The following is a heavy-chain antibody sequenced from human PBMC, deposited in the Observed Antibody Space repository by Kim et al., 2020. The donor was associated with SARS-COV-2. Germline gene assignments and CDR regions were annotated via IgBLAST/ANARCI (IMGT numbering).Heavy chain of an antibody. CDR1: GFTFTSYW. Sequence: GGSLRLSCAASGFTFTSYWMSWVRQAPRTGLDWKGLEWVAHLNQDGSQKYYLDSVKGRFTISRDNAKASLYLQMNDLRVEDTAVYFSALGKYSRDWGQG. J-gene: IGHJ4*02. CDR3: ALGKYSRD. CDR2: LNQDGSQK. D-gene: IGHD1-26*01. V-gene: IGHV3-7*01.